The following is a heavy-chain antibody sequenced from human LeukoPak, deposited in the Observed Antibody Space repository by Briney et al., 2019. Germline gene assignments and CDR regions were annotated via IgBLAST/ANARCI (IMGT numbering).Heavy chain of an antibody. Sequence: GGSLRLSCAASGFTFSSYWMSWVRQAPGKGLEWVANIKQDGSEKYYVDSVKGRFTISRDNAKNSLYLQMNSLRSEDTAVYYCARATARGFGEFLLWGQGILVTVSS. D-gene: IGHD3-10*01. CDR3: ARATARGFGEFLL. V-gene: IGHV3-7*01. J-gene: IGHJ4*02. CDR2: IKQDGSEK. CDR1: GFTFSSYW.